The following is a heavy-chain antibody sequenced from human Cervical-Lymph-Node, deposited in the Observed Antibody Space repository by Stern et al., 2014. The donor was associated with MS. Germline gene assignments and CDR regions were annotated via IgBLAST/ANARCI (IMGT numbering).Heavy chain of an antibody. CDR1: GYTFSNYY. CDR3: ARDSSSSAAADY. V-gene: IGHV1-46*01. Sequence: VQLVESGAEVKKPGASVKVSFKASGYTFSNYYMHWVRQAPGQGLEWMGIINPNGGNTSHAQKFQGRVTMTRDTSTSTVYMELSSLRSEDTAVYYCARDSSSSAAADYWGQGTLVTVSS. D-gene: IGHD6-6*01. J-gene: IGHJ4*02. CDR2: INPNGGNT.